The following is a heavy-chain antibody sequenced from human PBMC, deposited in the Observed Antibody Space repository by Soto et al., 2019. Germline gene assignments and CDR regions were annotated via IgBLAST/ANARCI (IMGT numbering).Heavy chain of an antibody. CDR3: ASRVVAARIGYYYSYMLV. CDR2: IYYSGST. CDR1: GGSISSYY. J-gene: IGHJ6*03. Sequence: SETLPLTCTVSGGSISSYYWSWIRQPPGKGLEWSGYIYYSGSTNYNPSLKSRVTISVDTSKNQFSLKLSAVPAADTALSSRASRVVAARIGYYYSYMLVWRKGTTLTVSS. D-gene: IGHD2-15*01. V-gene: IGHV4-59*01.